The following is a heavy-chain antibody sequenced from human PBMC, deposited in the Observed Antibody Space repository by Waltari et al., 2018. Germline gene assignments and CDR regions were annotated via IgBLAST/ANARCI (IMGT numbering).Heavy chain of an antibody. CDR3: ARDGGYDSSGYYYAIYY. J-gene: IGHJ4*02. CDR1: GYTFTSYA. CDR2: IIPIFGTA. D-gene: IGHD3-22*01. V-gene: IGHV1-69*13. Sequence: QVQLVQSGAEVKKPGASVKVSCKASGYTFTSYAMHWVRQAPGQRLEWMGGIIPIFGTANYAQKFQGRVTITADESTSTAYMELSSLRSEDTAVYYCARDGGYDSSGYYYAIYYWGQGTLVTVSS.